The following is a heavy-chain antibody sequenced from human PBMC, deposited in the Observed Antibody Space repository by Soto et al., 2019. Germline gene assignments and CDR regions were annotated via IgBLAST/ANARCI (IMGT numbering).Heavy chain of an antibody. J-gene: IGHJ4*02. V-gene: IGHV4-59*08. CDR1: GGSISSYY. CDR3: ARQVGGWAPWYFDY. CDR2: IYYSGST. D-gene: IGHD6-19*01. Sequence: SETLSLTCTVSGGSISSYYWSWIRQPPGKGLEWIGYIYYSGSTNYNPSLKSRVTISVDTSKNQFSLKLSSVTAADTAVYYCARQVGGWAPWYFDYWGQGTLVTAPQ.